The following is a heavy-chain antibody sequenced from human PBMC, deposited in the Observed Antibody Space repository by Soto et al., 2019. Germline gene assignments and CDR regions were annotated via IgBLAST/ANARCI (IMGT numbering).Heavy chain of an antibody. CDR1: GFTFDDYT. V-gene: IGHV3-43*01. CDR2: ISWDGGST. CDR3: AKDEGGSSLFDY. Sequence: GGSLRLSCAASGFTFDDYTMHWVRQAPGKGLEWVSLISWDGGSTYYADSVKGRFTISRDNSKNSLYLQMNSLRTEDTALYYCAKDEGGSSLFDYWGQGTLVTVSS. D-gene: IGHD1-26*01. J-gene: IGHJ4*02.